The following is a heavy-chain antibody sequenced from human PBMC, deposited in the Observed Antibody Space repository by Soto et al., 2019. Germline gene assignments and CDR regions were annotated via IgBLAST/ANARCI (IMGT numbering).Heavy chain of an antibody. J-gene: IGHJ4*02. CDR3: AGWGGQDYNY. V-gene: IGHV3-7*03. D-gene: IGHD3-16*01. CDR1: GFTFSTYW. Sequence: EVQLLGSGGGLVQPGGSLRVSCVGSGFTFSTYWMNWVRQAPGMGLEWVANINPDGTVGTYVDSVKGRFTTSRDNARNSLFLQMNSLRVDDTAVYFCAGWGGQDYNYWGQGIVVTVSS. CDR2: INPDGTVG.